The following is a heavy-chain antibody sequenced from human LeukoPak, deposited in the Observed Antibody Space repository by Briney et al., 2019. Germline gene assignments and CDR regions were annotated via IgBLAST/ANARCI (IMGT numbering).Heavy chain of an antibody. D-gene: IGHD3-10*01. CDR3: AREFDYGSV. V-gene: IGHV3-30-3*01. Sequence: PGRSLRLSCAASGFTFSSYAMHWVRQAPGKGLEWVAVISYDGSNKYYADSVKGRFTISRDNSKNTLYLQMNSLRAEDTAVYYCAREFDYGSVWGQGTTVTVSS. CDR2: ISYDGSNK. J-gene: IGHJ6*02. CDR1: GFTFSSYA.